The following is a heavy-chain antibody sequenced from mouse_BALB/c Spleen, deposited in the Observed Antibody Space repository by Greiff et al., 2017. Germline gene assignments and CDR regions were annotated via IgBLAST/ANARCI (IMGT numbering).Heavy chain of an antibody. V-gene: IGHV5-17*02. CDR3: ARVHLLYYAMDY. CDR1: GFTFSSFG. Sequence: DVMLVESGGGLVQPGGSRKLSCAASGFTFSSFGMHWVRQAPEKGLEWVAYISSGSSTIYYADTVKGRFTISRDNPKNTLFLQMTSLRSEDTAMYYCARVHLLYYAMDYWGQGTSVTVSS. CDR2: ISSGSSTI. J-gene: IGHJ4*01.